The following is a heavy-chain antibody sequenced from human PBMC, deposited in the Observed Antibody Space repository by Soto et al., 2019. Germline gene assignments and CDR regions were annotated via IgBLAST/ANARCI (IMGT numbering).Heavy chain of an antibody. Sequence: QVQLQESGPGLVKPSQTLSLTCTVSGGSISTGGYYWNWIRQHPGKGLEWIGYFYYSGRPYYNPSLKSRVTISVNTSKNPFSLKLSSVTDEYTAVYYCARSVFPWGQGTLVTVSS. J-gene: IGHJ5*02. CDR3: ARSVFP. CDR2: FYYSGRP. V-gene: IGHV4-31*03. CDR1: GGSISTGGYY.